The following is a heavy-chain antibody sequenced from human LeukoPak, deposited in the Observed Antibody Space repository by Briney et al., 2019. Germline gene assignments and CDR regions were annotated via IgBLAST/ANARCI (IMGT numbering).Heavy chain of an antibody. Sequence: GGSLRLSCAASGFTFSSYGMSWVRQAPGKGLEWVSAISGSGGSTYYADSVKGRFTISRDNSKNTLYLQMNSLRAEDTAVYYCAKPPYGSGSYYSDYFDYWGQGTLVTVSS. J-gene: IGHJ4*02. CDR1: GFTFSSYG. V-gene: IGHV3-23*01. D-gene: IGHD3-10*01. CDR2: ISGSGGST. CDR3: AKPPYGSGSYYSDYFDY.